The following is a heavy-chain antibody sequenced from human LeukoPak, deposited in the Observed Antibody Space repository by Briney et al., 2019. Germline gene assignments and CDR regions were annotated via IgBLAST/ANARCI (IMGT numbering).Heavy chain of an antibody. CDR3: ARNNRITMVRGVNVPDAFDI. V-gene: IGHV1-18*04. CDR2: ISAYNGNT. Sequence: GASVKVSCKASGYTFTGYYMHWVRQAPGQGLEWMGWISAYNGNTNYAQKLQGRVTMTTDTSTSTAYMELRSLRSDDTAVSYCARNNRITMVRGVNVPDAFDIWGQGTMVTVSS. CDR1: GYTFTGYY. D-gene: IGHD3-10*01. J-gene: IGHJ3*02.